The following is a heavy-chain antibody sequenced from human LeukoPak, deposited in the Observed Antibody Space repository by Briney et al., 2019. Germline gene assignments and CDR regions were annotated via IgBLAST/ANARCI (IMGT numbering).Heavy chain of an antibody. CDR2: IIPIFGTA. Sequence: SVKVSCKASGGTFSSYAISWVRQAPGQGLEWMGGIIPIFGTANYAQKFQGRVTITADESTSTAYMELSSLRSEDTAVYYCAKCGHGNSWYLIDYWGQGTLVTVSS. CDR1: GGTFSSYA. CDR3: AKCGHGNSWYLIDY. J-gene: IGHJ4*02. V-gene: IGHV1-69*13. D-gene: IGHD6-13*01.